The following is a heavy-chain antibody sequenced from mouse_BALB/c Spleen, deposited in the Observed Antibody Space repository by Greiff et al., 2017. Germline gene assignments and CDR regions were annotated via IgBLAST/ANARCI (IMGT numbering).Heavy chain of an antibody. J-gene: IGHJ4*01. CDR3: ARDGYYVGAMDY. V-gene: IGHV5-15*02. D-gene: IGHD2-3*01. CDR2: ISNLAYSI. Sequence: VQLKESGGGLVQPGGSRKLSCAASGFTFSDYGMAWVRQAPGKGPEWVAFISNLAYSIYYADTVTGRFTISRENAKNTLYLEMSSLRSEDTAMYYCARDGYYVGAMDYWGQGTSVTVSS. CDR1: GFTFSDYG.